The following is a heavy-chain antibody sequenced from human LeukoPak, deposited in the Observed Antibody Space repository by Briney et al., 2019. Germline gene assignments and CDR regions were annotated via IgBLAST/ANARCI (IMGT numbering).Heavy chain of an antibody. V-gene: IGHV4-39*07. Sequence: WETLSLTCTVSGGSIRSSYYYWGWIRQPPGKGLEWIGSIYDSGSTYYNPSLKSRVTISVDTSKNQFSLKLSSVTAADTAVYYCARGLKQLWFHDGFQYYFDYWGQGTLVTVSS. CDR1: GGSIRSSYYY. CDR3: ARGLKQLWFHDGFQYYFDY. J-gene: IGHJ4*02. CDR2: IYDSGST. D-gene: IGHD5-18*01.